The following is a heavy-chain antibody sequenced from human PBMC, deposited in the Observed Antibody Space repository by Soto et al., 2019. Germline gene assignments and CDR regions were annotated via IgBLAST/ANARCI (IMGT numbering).Heavy chain of an antibody. CDR1: GFTFSNFS. J-gene: IGHJ2*01. V-gene: IGHV3-48*02. CDR3: AREPGGTYYCVHSQGNFEI. Sequence: GGSLRLSWAASGFTFSNFSLTWVRQAPGKGLAWVSYISSSRSPIYYADSVKGRFTISRANAKNSLYLQMSSLRDEDTAVYYCAREPGGTYYCVHSQGNFEIGCPGTLDTVST. CDR2: ISSSRSPI. D-gene: IGHD2-21*01.